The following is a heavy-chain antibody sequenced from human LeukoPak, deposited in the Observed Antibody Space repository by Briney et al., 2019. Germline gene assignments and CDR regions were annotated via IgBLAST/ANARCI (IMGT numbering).Heavy chain of an antibody. CDR1: GFTFSSYS. D-gene: IGHD2-15*01. CDR3: ARSVVVVAEYYYGMDV. J-gene: IGHJ6*02. V-gene: IGHV3-21*01. CDR2: ISSSSSYI. Sequence: GGSLRLSCAASGFTFSSYSMNWVRQAPGKGLEWVSSISSSSSYIYYADSVKGRFTISRDNAKNSLYLQMNSLRAEDTAVYYCARSVVVVAEYYYGMDVWGQGTTVTVSS.